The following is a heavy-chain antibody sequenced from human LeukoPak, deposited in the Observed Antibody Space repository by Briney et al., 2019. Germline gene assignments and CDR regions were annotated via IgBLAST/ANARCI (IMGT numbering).Heavy chain of an antibody. CDR1: GYTFTGYY. CDR2: INPNSGGT. CDR3: AKGAGTAGCSSTSCYARFDY. D-gene: IGHD2-2*01. J-gene: IGHJ4*02. V-gene: IGHV1-2*02. Sequence: GASVKVSCKASGYTFTGYYMHWVRQAPGQGLEWMGWINPNSGGTNYAQKFQGRVTMTRDMSTSTVYMELSSLRSEDTAVYYCAKGAGTAGCSSTSCYARFDYWGQGTLVTVSS.